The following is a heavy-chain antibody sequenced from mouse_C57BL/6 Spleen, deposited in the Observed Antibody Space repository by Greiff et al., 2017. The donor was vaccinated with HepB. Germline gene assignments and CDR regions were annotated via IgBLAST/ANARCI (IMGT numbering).Heavy chain of an antibody. J-gene: IGHJ1*03. CDR1: GYAFSSSW. CDR3: ARSELGRGYFDV. CDR2: IYPGDGDT. V-gene: IGHV1-82*01. Sequence: QVQLQQSGPELVKPGASVKISCKASGYAFSSSWMNWVKQRPGKGLEWIGRIYPGDGDTDYNGKFKGKATLTADKSSSTAYMQLSSLTSEDSAVYFCARSELGRGYFDVWGTGTTVTVSS. D-gene: IGHD4-1*01.